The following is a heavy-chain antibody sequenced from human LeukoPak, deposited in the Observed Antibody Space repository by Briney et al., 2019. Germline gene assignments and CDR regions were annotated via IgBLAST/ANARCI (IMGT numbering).Heavy chain of an antibody. CDR1: GFTFSSYG. CDR2: ISHDGSNI. Sequence: GGSLRLSCAASGFTFSSYGMHWVRQAPGKGLEWVAVISHDGSNIYYDVSVKGRFTISRDNAKNTLYLQMNSLRVDDTAVYYCAKDEAVGTTINLLLDYWGQGTLVTVSS. V-gene: IGHV3-30*18. J-gene: IGHJ4*02. CDR3: AKDEAVGTTINLLLDY. D-gene: IGHD1-1*01.